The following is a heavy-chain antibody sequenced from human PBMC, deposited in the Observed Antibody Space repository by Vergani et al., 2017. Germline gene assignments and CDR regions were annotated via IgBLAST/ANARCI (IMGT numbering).Heavy chain of an antibody. J-gene: IGHJ6*02. D-gene: IGHD5-12*01. CDR1: GFTFNHYA. V-gene: IGHV3-23*01. CDR2: ISGSGGST. CDR3: AKANPRNSGYDYLYYYHAMNV. Sequence: EVQLLESGGDLVQPGGSLRLSCAASGFTFNHYAMNWVRQAPGKGLEWVSGISGSGGSTYYAGSVKGWFTISRGSSKITLYPHMNSLSAGDAAVYDCAKANPRNSGYDYLYYYHAMNVWGQGTSVTVPS.